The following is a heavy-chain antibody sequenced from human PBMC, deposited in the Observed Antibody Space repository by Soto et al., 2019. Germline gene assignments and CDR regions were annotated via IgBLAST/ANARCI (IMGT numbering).Heavy chain of an antibody. V-gene: IGHV1-18*01. J-gene: IGHJ4*02. CDR2: ISAHNGNT. CDR3: ARGRYGDY. D-gene: IGHD1-1*01. CDR1: GYTFTSYG. Sequence: QVHLVQSGAEVKKPGASVKVSCKASGYTFTSYGITWVRQAPGQGLEWMGWISAHNGNTDYAQKLQGRVIVTRDTSPSTAYMELRSLISAATAVDYCARGRYGDYWGQGALVTVSS.